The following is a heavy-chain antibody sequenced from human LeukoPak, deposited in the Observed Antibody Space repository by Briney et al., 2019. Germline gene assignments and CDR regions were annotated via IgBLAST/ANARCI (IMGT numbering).Heavy chain of an antibody. Sequence: GASVKVSCRASGYTFTNYGLTWVRQAPGHGLEWMGWISAYNGNTNYAQKLQGRVTMTTDTSTSTAYMELRSLRSDDTAVYYCARDRPSIGVAGTASSDYWGQGTLVTVSS. CDR3: ARDRPSIGVAGTASSDY. CDR2: ISAYNGNT. D-gene: IGHD6-19*01. CDR1: GYTFTNYG. J-gene: IGHJ4*02. V-gene: IGHV1-18*01.